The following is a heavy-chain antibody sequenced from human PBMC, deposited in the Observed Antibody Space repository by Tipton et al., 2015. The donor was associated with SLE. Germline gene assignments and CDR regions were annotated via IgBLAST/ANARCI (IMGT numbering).Heavy chain of an antibody. CDR2: ISSEDTT. CDR3: ARTTGQRYYEGMDV. J-gene: IGHJ6*02. D-gene: IGHD3-22*01. CDR1: EFIVGTDY. V-gene: IGHV3-53*05. Sequence: SLRLSCAASEFIVGTDYMSWVRQAPGKGLEWVSIISSEDTTSYTDSVKGRFTISRDNSKNTDYLQMNSLRAGDTAVYYCARTTGQRYYEGMDVWGQGITVTVSS.